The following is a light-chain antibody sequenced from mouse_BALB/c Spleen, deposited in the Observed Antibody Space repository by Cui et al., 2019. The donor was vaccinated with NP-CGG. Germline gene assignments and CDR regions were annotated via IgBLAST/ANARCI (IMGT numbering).Light chain of an antibody. CDR2: GTN. CDR3: ALWYSNHWV. J-gene: IGLJ1*01. Sequence: QAVVTQASALTTSPSETVTLTCRSSSGAVTTNNFANWVQEKPDHIFTGLIGGTNNRAPGVPASFSGSLVGDKAAPTITGEQTEDEAIYFCALWYSNHWVFGGGTKLTVL. V-gene: IGLV1*01. CDR1: SGAVTTNNF.